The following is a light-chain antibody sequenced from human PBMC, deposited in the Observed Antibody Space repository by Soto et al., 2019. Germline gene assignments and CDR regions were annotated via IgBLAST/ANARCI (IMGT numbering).Light chain of an antibody. CDR1: QNVNHD. Sequence: TQSPATLSVSPGESVTLSCRASQNVNHDLAWYQQKAGQAPRILIYAASVRAPGIPVRFSGSGSATEFTLTISSLESEDFAFYYCHQYYYWRTFGQGTK. V-gene: IGKV3-15*01. J-gene: IGKJ1*01. CDR2: AAS. CDR3: HQYYYWRT.